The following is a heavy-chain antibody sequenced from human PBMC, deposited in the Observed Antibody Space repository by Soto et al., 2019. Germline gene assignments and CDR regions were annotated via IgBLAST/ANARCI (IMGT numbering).Heavy chain of an antibody. CDR2: INAGNGNT. D-gene: IGHD2-15*01. CDR1: GYTFTSYA. CDR3: ARGPGGPDGPGDY. J-gene: IGHJ4*02. Sequence: QVQLVQSGAEVKKPGASVKVSCKASGYTFTSYAMHWVRQAPGQRLEWMGWINAGNGNTKYSQKFQGRVTITSDTSASTAYMERSSLRSEDTAVYYCARGPGGPDGPGDYWGQGTLITVSS. V-gene: IGHV1-3*01.